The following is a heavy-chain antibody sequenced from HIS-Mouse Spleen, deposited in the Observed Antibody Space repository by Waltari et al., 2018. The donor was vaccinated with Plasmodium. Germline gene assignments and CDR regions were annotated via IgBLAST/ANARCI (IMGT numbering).Heavy chain of an antibody. Sequence: QVQLVQSGAEVKKPGASVKVSCKASGYTFPRNELHWVRQAPGQGLEWMGWINPNSGGTNYAQKFQGRVTMTRDTSISTAYMELSRLRSDDTAVYYCARVLGYKAAAGTFVEYFQHWGQGTLVTVSS. CDR1: GYTFPRNE. V-gene: IGHV1-2*02. CDR3: ARVLGYKAAAGTFVEYFQH. J-gene: IGHJ1*01. D-gene: IGHD6-13*01. CDR2: INPNSGGT.